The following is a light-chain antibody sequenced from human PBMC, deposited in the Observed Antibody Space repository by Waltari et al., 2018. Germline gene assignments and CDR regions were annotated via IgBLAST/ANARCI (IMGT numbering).Light chain of an antibody. J-gene: IGLJ2*01. CDR1: SSNIGSDY. CDR3: GTWDDSLSGQV. Sequence: QSVLTQPPSASGTPGQRVTISCSGSSSNIGSDYVYWYQQVPGTAPKLLIYKSNQRPSGVPDRFSGSKSGTSASLAISGLRSEDEADYYCGTWDDSLSGQVFGGGTKLTVL. V-gene: IGLV1-47*01. CDR2: KSN.